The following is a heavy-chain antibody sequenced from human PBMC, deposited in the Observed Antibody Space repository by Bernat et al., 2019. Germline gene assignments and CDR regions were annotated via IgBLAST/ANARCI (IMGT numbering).Heavy chain of an antibody. CDR1: GFTFSSNW. J-gene: IGHJ4*02. V-gene: IGHV3-7*01. D-gene: IGHD4-17*01. Sequence: EVQLVESGGGLVKHGVSLRLSCSASGFTFSSNWISWVRQSPGKGLEWVANIKQDGSEKYYVNYVEHRFTISGNTAKNLLYLLMNSPRAEDTAVYYGARDESYGDYSFPFDYRGQGTLVTVSS. CDR2: IKQDGSEK. CDR3: ARDESYGDYSFPFDY.